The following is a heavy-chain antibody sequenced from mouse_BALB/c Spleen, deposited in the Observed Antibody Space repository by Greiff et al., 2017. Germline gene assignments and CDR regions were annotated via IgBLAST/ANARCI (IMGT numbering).Heavy chain of an antibody. CDR2: IWSGGST. CDR1: GFSLTSYG. V-gene: IGHV2-2*02. CDR3: ARERYEEYYAMDY. D-gene: IGHD2-14*01. J-gene: IGHJ4*01. Sequence: QVQLMQSGPGLVQPSQSLSITCTASGFSLTSYGVYWVRQSPGKGLEWLGVIWSGGSTDYNAAFISRLSISKDNSKSHVFLKMNSLQANDTAIYCCARERYEEYYAMDYWGRGTSVTVSA.